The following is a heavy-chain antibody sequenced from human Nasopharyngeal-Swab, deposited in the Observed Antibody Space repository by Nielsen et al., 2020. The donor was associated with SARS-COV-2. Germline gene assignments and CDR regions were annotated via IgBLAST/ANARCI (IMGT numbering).Heavy chain of an antibody. CDR3: ARRYTALDY. J-gene: IGHJ4*02. V-gene: IGHV7-4-1*02. CDR2: INTNTGNP. D-gene: IGHD3-16*02. Sequence: WARQAPGQGLEWMGWINTNTGNPTYAQAFTGRFVFSLDTSVSTAYLQISSLKAEDTAVYYCARRYTALDYWGQGTLVTV.